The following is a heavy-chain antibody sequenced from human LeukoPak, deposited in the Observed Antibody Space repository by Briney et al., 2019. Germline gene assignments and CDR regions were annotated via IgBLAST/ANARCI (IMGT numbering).Heavy chain of an antibody. V-gene: IGHV3-11*03. CDR2: ISSSGSYT. D-gene: IGHD6-13*01. J-gene: IGHJ6*03. Sequence: GGSLRLSCAASGLSYSDSYMTWIRQAPGKGLEWVSYISSSGSYTNYADSVQGRFTVSRDNAKNSLFLHMTSLRAEDTAVYYCARGYSSSWYRSNYYMDVWGKGTTVTVSS. CDR1: GLSYSDSY. CDR3: ARGYSSSWYRSNYYMDV.